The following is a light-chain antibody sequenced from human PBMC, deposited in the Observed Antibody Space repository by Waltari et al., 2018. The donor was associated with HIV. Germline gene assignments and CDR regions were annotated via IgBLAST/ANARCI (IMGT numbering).Light chain of an antibody. Sequence: IQMTQSPSSLSASVGDSVTINRLASQSISSYLNWYQQKPGKAPKRLIYAASSLQSGVPSRFSGSGSGTDFTLTISSLQPEDFATYDCQQSYSTPYTFGQGTKLEIK. CDR1: QSISSY. CDR2: AAS. V-gene: IGKV1-39*01. CDR3: QQSYSTPYT. J-gene: IGKJ2*01.